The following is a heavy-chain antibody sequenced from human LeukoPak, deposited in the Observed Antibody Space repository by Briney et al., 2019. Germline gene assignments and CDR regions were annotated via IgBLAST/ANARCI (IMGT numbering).Heavy chain of an antibody. V-gene: IGHV3-23*01. J-gene: IGHJ4*02. D-gene: IGHD6-19*01. CDR3: AKVKGIAVWSPFSDY. CDR1: GFAFSSYA. CDR2: ISGSGGST. Sequence: GGSLRLSCAASGFAFSSYAMSWVRQAPGKGLEWVSAISGSGGSTYYADSVKGRFTISRDNSKNTLYLQMNSLRAEDTAVYYCAKVKGIAVWSPFSDYWGQGTLVTVSS.